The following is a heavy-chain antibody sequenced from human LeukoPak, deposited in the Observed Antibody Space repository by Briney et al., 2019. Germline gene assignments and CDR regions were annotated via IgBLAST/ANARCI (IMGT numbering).Heavy chain of an antibody. V-gene: IGHV1-69*04. CDR2: IIPILGIA. J-gene: IGHJ4*02. CDR3: ARDPPRGSWNRVIFDY. CDR1: GGTFSSYA. Sequence: SVKVSCKASGGTFSSYAISWVRQAPGQGLEWMGRIIPILGIANYAQKFQGRVTITADKSTSTAYMELSSLRSEDTAVCYCARDPPRGSWNRVIFDYWGQGTLVTVSS. D-gene: IGHD1/OR15-1a*01.